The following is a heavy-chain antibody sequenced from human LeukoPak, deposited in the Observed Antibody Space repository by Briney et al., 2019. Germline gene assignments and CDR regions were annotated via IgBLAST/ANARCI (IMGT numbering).Heavy chain of an antibody. CDR1: GFTFSSYA. V-gene: IGHV3-23*01. D-gene: IGHD3-10*01. CDR2: ISGSGGST. CDR3: AKLDSYYGSGNSDY. J-gene: IGHJ4*02. Sequence: GGSLRLSCAASGFTFSSYAMSWVRQAPGKGLEWVSAISGSGGSTYYADSVKGRFTISRDKSKNTLYLQMNSLRAEDTAVYYCAKLDSYYGSGNSDYWGQGTLVTVSS.